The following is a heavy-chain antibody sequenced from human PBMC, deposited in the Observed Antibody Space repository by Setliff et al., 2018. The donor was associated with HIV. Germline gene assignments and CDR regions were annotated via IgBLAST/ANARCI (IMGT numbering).Heavy chain of an antibody. D-gene: IGHD5-12*01. CDR1: GGSISFGCYY. V-gene: IGHV4-61*02. J-gene: IGHJ3*02. Sequence: SETLSLTCTVSGGSISFGCYYWSWIRQPAGKGLEWIGRMHTSGSTSYNPSLKSRVTISTDTSKNQFSLNLTSVTAADTAVYYCARGIYRPWGGYSAFATDAFETWGQGTLVTVSS. CDR3: ARGIYRPWGGYSAFATDAFET. CDR2: MHTSGST.